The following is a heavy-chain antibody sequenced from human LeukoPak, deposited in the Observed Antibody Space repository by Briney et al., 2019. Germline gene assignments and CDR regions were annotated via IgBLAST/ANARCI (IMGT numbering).Heavy chain of an antibody. CDR3: ARDGTPHDILTGPTGSDAFDI. D-gene: IGHD3-9*01. CDR2: IYYSGST. V-gene: IGHV4-30-4*01. Sequence: SETLSLTCTVSGGSISSGDYYWSWIRQPPGKGPEWIGYIYYSGSTYYNPSLKSRVTISVDTSKNQFSLKLSSVTAADTAVYYCARDGTPHDILTGPTGSDAFDIWGQGTMVTVSS. CDR1: GGSISSGDYY. J-gene: IGHJ3*02.